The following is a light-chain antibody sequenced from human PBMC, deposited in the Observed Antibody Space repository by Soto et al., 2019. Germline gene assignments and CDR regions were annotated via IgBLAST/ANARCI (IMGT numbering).Light chain of an antibody. Sequence: QSALTQPASVSGSPGRSITISCTGTSSDVGGYDYVSWYQLHPGKAPKLMIFEVSNRPSGVSYRFPGSKSGNTASLTISGLQAEDEADYFCSSYSISTAYLFGTGTKVTVL. V-gene: IGLV2-14*01. CDR1: SSDVGGYDY. CDR3: SSYSISTAYL. CDR2: EVS. J-gene: IGLJ1*01.